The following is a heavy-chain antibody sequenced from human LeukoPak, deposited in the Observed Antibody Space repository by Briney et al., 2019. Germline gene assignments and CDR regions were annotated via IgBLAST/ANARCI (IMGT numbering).Heavy chain of an antibody. Sequence: PGGSLRLSCAASGFTFSSYGMQWVRQAPGKGLEWVAFIRYDGSNKYYADSVKGRFTISRDNSKNTLYLQMNSLRAEDTAVYYCAKDGGYFDWLFPLDYWGQGTLVTVSS. V-gene: IGHV3-30*02. CDR3: AKDGGYFDWLFPLDY. J-gene: IGHJ4*02. CDR1: GFTFSSYG. CDR2: IRYDGSNK. D-gene: IGHD3-9*01.